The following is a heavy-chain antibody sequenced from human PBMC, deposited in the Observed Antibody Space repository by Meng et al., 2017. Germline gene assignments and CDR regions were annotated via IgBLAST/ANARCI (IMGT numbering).Heavy chain of an antibody. Sequence: VLQPPHTLPLTCASCGSSSSSSGVGVGIIRPPAGKALWWLALNYWEDTKHYPPSLKRMLTIAKDTNKNQVVLTMTNMDAVNTATYYCAHRTVGYSSGWEFDYWGQGTLVTVSS. CDR3: AHRTVGYSSGWEFDY. D-gene: IGHD6-19*01. V-gene: IGHV2-5*02. CDR2: NYWEDTK. J-gene: IGHJ4*02. CDR1: GSSSSSSGVG.